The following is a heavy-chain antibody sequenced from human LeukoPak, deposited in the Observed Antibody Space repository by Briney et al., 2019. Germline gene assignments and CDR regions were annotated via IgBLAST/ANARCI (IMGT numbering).Heavy chain of an antibody. CDR1: GFTFSSYW. D-gene: IGHD6-13*01. CDR3: ARRGTSSSWAHFDY. Sequence: GGSLRLSCAASGFTFSSYWMTWVRQAPGKGLEWVARIKQDGSEKYYVDSVKGRFTISRDNAKNSLYLQMNSLGAEDTAVYYCARRGTSSSWAHFDYWGQGTLVTVSS. J-gene: IGHJ4*02. CDR2: IKQDGSEK. V-gene: IGHV3-7*05.